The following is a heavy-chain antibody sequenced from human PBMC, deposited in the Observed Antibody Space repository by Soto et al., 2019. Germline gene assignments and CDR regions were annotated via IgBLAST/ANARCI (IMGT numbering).Heavy chain of an antibody. CDR2: ISSSGSTI. Sequence: GSLRRSCAASGFTFSDYYMSWIRQAPGKGLEWVSYISSSGSTIYYADSVKGRFTISRDNAKNSLYLQMNSLRAEDTAVYYCARKLRKGDYFDYWGQGTLVTVSS. CDR1: GFTFSDYY. V-gene: IGHV3-11*01. CDR3: ARKLRKGDYFDY. J-gene: IGHJ4*02.